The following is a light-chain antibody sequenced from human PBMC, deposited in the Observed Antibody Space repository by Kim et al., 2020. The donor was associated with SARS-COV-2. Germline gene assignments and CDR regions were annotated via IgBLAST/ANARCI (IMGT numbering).Light chain of an antibody. CDR1: SSDVGRYNY. V-gene: IGLV2-8*01. Sequence: GQSVTLSCTGTSSDVGRYNYVSWYQQSPGIAPKLMIYDVKKRPSGVPDRFSGSKSGNTASLTVSGLQAEDEADYYCSSYAGSNNVLFGGGTQLTVL. J-gene: IGLJ2*01. CDR3: SSYAGSNNVL. CDR2: DVK.